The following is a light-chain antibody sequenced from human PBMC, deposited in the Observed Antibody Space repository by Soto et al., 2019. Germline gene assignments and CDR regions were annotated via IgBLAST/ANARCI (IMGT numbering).Light chain of an antibody. CDR3: QQYGSSPGT. V-gene: IGKV3-20*01. J-gene: IGKJ1*01. CDR2: GAS. CDR1: QSVSGSY. Sequence: EIVLTQSPGTLSLSRGERVTLSCRASQSVSGSYLAWYQQKPGQPPRLLIYGASSRASGIPDRFSGSGSGTDFTLTISRLDPEDFAVYHCQQYGSSPGTFGQGTKVDIK.